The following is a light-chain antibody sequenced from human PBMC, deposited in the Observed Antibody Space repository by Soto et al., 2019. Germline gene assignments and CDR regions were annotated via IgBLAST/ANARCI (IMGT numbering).Light chain of an antibody. CDR3: NSYTISGTYV. V-gene: IGLV2-18*02. J-gene: IGLJ1*01. CDR2: EVT. Sequence: TQPPSVSGSPGQSVAISCIGDSSDVGSYNRVSWYQQSPGTAPKLIIYEVTTRPSGVPDRFSGSKSGNTASLTISGLQAEDEADYYCNSYTISGTYVFGTGTKVTVL. CDR1: SSDVGSYNR.